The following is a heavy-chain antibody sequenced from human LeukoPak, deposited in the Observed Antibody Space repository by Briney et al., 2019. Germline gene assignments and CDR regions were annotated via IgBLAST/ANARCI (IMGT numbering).Heavy chain of an antibody. CDR1: GGSISSGDYY. CDR2: IHYSGNT. J-gene: IGHJ4*02. CDR3: GRACSSWPTYFDH. D-gene: IGHD6-13*01. V-gene: IGHV4-30-4*01. Sequence: SETLSLTCTVSGGSISSGDYYWSWIRQPPGKGLEWIGYIHYSGNTYYNPSLQSRVTMSADTSKNSFSLRLSSVTAADTAVYYCGRACSSWPTYFDHWRQGTLVTVSS.